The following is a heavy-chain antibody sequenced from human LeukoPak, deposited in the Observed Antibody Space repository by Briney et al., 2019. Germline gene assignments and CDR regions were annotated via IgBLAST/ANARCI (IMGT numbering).Heavy chain of an antibody. CDR3: AKGSTFTAASSSDFDY. D-gene: IGHD6-19*01. CDR1: GFTFRNYV. CDR2: ISYDGSNK. Sequence: GGSLRLSCAASGFTFRNYVIHWVRQAPGKGLEWVAVISYDGSNKYCADSVKGRFTISRDNSKNTLYLQMNSLRAEDTAVYYCAKGSTFTAASSSDFDYWGQGTLVTVSS. V-gene: IGHV3-30*18. J-gene: IGHJ4*02.